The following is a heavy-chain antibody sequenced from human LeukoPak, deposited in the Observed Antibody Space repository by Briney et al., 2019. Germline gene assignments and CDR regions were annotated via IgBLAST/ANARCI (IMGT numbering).Heavy chain of an antibody. V-gene: IGHV4-39*07. D-gene: IGHD6-13*01. Sequence: PSETLSLTCTVSGGSISSSSYYWGWIRQPPGKGLEWIGSIYYSGSTYYNPSLKSRVTISVDTSKNQFSLKLSSVTAADTAVYYCARGGIAAQGDYFDYWGQGTLVTVSS. CDR2: IYYSGST. CDR1: GGSISSSSYY. CDR3: ARGGIAAQGDYFDY. J-gene: IGHJ4*02.